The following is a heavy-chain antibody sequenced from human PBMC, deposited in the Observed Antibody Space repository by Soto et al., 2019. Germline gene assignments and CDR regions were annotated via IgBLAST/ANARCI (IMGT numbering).Heavy chain of an antibody. Sequence: QVQLVQSGAEVKKPGASVKVSCKASGYTFTSYYMHWVRQAPGQGLEWMGIINPSGGSTSYAQKFQGRVTMTRDTSTSTVYMELSSLRSEDTAVYYCARDQGIAAAGTSAGLGYWCQGTLVTVSS. J-gene: IGHJ4*02. CDR1: GYTFTSYY. D-gene: IGHD6-13*01. V-gene: IGHV1-46*01. CDR3: ARDQGIAAAGTSAGLGY. CDR2: INPSGGST.